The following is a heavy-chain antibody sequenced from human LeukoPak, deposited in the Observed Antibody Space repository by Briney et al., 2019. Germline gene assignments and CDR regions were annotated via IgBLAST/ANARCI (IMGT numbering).Heavy chain of an antibody. Sequence: SETLSLTCAVYGGSFSGYYWSWIRQPPGKGLEWIGEINHSGSTNYNPSLKSRVTISVDTSKNQFSLKLSSVTAADTAVYYCARGQRFYRGVIRYYYYGMEVWGKGTTVTVSS. CDR1: GGSFSGYY. V-gene: IGHV4-34*01. CDR3: ARGQRFYRGVIRYYYYGMEV. J-gene: IGHJ6*04. D-gene: IGHD3-10*01. CDR2: INHSGST.